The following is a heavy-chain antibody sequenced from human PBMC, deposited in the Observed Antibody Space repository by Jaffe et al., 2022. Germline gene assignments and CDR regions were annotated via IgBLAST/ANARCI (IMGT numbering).Heavy chain of an antibody. CDR2: IIPIFGTA. Sequence: QVQLVQSGAEVKKPGSSVKVSCKASGGTFSSYAISWVRQAPGQGLEWMGGIIPIFGTANYAQKFQGRVTITTDESTSTAYMELSSLRSEDTAVYYCASPEYYDILTGRGSSPGAFDIWGQGTMVTVSS. V-gene: IGHV1-69*05. CDR3: ASPEYYDILTGRGSSPGAFDI. J-gene: IGHJ3*02. D-gene: IGHD3-9*01. CDR1: GGTFSSYA.